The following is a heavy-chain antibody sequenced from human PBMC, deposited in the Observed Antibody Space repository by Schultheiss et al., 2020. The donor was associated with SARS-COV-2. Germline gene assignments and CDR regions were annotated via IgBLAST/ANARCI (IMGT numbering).Heavy chain of an antibody. CDR1: GGSISSSSYY. CDR3: ARGEVAGWFDP. V-gene: IGHV4-39*07. Sequence: SQTLSLTCTVSGGSISSSSYYWGWIRQPPGKGLEWIGEINHSGSTNYNPSLKSRVTISVDTSKNQFSLKLSSVTAADTAVYYCARGEVAGWFDPWGQGTLVTVSS. CDR2: INHSGST. D-gene: IGHD1-14*01. J-gene: IGHJ5*02.